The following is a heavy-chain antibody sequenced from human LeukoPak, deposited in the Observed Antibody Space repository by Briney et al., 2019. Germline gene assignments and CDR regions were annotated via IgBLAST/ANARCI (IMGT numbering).Heavy chain of an antibody. D-gene: IGHD6-13*01. CDR1: GYTFTSYY. CDR2: INPSGGST. J-gene: IGHJ5*02. V-gene: IGHV1-46*01. Sequence: ASVKVSCKASGYTFTSYYMHWVRQAPGQGLEWMGIINPSGGSTSYAQKFQGRVTMTRDTSTSTVYMELSSLRSEDTAVYYCAIAMYSSSWYGWFDPWGQGTLVTVSS. CDR3: AIAMYSSSWYGWFDP.